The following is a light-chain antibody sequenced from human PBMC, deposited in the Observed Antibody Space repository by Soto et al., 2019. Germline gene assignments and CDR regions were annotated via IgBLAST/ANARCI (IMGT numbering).Light chain of an antibody. CDR2: LNSDGSH. V-gene: IGLV4-69*01. J-gene: IGLJ2*01. Sequence: QLVLTQSPSASASLGASVKLTCTLSSGHSNYVIAWHQQQSEKGPRYLMKLNSDGSHSKGDGIPDRFSGSSSGAERYLTISSLQSEDEADYYCQTWGSGIVVFGGGTKLTVL. CDR1: SGHSNYV. CDR3: QTWGSGIVV.